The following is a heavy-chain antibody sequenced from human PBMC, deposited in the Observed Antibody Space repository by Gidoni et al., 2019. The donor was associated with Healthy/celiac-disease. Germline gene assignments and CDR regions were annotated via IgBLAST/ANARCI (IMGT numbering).Heavy chain of an antibody. V-gene: IGHV3-21*01. CDR2: ISSSSSYI. CDR1: GFTFSSYS. J-gene: IGHJ3*02. Sequence: EVQLVESGGGLVKPGGSLRLSCAASGFTFSSYSMNWVRQAPGKGLELVSSISSSSSYIYYADSVKGRFTISRDNAKNSLYLQMNSLRAEDTAVYYCARDSSGDELMSVAWSDAFDIWGQGTMVTVSS. CDR3: ARDSSGDELMSVAWSDAFDI. D-gene: IGHD6-19*01.